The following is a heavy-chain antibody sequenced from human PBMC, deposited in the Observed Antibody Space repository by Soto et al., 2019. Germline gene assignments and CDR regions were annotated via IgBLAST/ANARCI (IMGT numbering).Heavy chain of an antibody. CDR1: GGSVNNANYF. J-gene: IGHJ6*02. V-gene: IGHV4-31*03. CDR3: ARESVYGGSRGGMDV. D-gene: IGHD4-17*01. CDR2: IYYSGST. Sequence: QVRLEESGPGLVKPSETLSLICSVSGGSVNNANYFWNWIRHHPENGLEWIGYIYYSGSTRYNPSFKTRARLSIDTSKNQFSLRLKSVTVADTAVYFCARESVYGGSRGGMDVWGRGATVTVSS.